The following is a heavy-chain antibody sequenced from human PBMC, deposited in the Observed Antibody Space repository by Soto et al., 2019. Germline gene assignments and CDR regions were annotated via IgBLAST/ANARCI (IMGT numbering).Heavy chain of an antibody. V-gene: IGHV1-18*01. CDR1: GYTFTSYG. CDR3: ARDRAGRGVGATDAFDI. CDR2: ISAYNGNT. J-gene: IGHJ3*02. D-gene: IGHD1-26*01. Sequence: ASVKVSCKASGYTFTSYGISWVRQAPGQGLEWMGWISAYNGNTNYAQKLQGRFNMTTDTSTSTAYMELRSLRSDDTAVYYFARDRAGRGVGATDAFDIWGQGTMVTVSS.